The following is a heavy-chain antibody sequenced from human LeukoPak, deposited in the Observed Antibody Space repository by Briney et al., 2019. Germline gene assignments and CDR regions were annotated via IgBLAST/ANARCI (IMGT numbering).Heavy chain of an antibody. V-gene: IGHV3-74*01. D-gene: IGHD7-27*01. Sequence: GGSLRLSCAASGFTFSTYAMSWVRQAPAKGLVWVSRINSDGSTTNYADSVKGRFTISRDNAKNTLYLQMNSLRAEDTAVYYCARDLSWGSDGFDIWGQGTMVTVSS. CDR2: INSDGSTT. CDR3: ARDLSWGSDGFDI. J-gene: IGHJ3*02. CDR1: GFTFSTYA.